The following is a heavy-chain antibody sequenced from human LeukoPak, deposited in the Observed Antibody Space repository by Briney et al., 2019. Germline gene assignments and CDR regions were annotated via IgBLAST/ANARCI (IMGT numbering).Heavy chain of an antibody. CDR3: ARTTNPAPFGIVGAGVLDY. J-gene: IGHJ4*02. CDR1: GYTFTGYY. D-gene: IGHD1-26*01. Sequence: GASVKVSCKASGYTFTGYYMHWVRQAPGQGLEWMGWINPNSGGTNYAQKFQGRVTMTRNTSNSTAYMELSRLRSDDTAVYYCARTTNPAPFGIVGAGVLDYWGQGTLVTVSS. CDR2: INPNSGGT. V-gene: IGHV1-2*02.